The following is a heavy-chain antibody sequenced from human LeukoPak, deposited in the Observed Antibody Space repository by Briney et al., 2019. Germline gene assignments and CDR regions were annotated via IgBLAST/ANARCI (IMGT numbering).Heavy chain of an antibody. V-gene: IGHV3-21*01. J-gene: IGHJ4*02. CDR2: ISSSSSYI. Sequence: GGSLRLSCAASGFTFSSYSMNWVRQAPGKGLEWVSSISSSSSYIYYADSVKGRFTISRDNAKNSLYLQMNSLRAEDTAVYYCATQDLYYDFWSGYPSMSYWGQGTLVTVSS. CDR3: ATQDLYYDFWSGYPSMSY. CDR1: GFTFSSYS. D-gene: IGHD3-3*01.